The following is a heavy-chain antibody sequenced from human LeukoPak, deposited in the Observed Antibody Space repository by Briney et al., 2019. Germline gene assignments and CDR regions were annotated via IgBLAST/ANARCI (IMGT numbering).Heavy chain of an antibody. D-gene: IGHD1-26*01. V-gene: IGHV3-66*01. CDR3: AREGLVLRNYGMDV. Sequence: GGSLRLSCAASGFTVRSNYMSWVRQAPGKGLEWVSVIYSGGSTYYADSVKGRFTISRDNSKNTLYLQMNSLRAEDTAVYYCAREGLVLRNYGMDVWGQGTTVTVSS. CDR2: IYSGGST. J-gene: IGHJ6*02. CDR1: GFTVRSNY.